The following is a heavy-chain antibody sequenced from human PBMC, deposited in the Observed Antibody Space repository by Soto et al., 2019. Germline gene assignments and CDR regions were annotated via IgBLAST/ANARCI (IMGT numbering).Heavy chain of an antibody. D-gene: IGHD1-26*01. CDR2: IYYSGST. V-gene: IGHV4-39*01. J-gene: IGHJ4*02. CDR1: DGSISSSSYY. Sequence: SETLSLTCTVSDGSISSSSYYWGWIRQPPGKGLEWIGSIYYSGSTYYNPSLKSRVTISVDTSKNQFSLKLSSVTAADTAVYYCASSDVGNFDYWGQGTLVTVSS. CDR3: ASSDVGNFDY.